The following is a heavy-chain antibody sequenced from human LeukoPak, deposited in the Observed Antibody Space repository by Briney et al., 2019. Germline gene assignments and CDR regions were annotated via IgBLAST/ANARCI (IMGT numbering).Heavy chain of an antibody. V-gene: IGHV3-30*03. CDR3: ASLPWIRGYYFDY. D-gene: IGHD5-18*01. CDR2: ISYDGSNK. J-gene: IGHJ4*02. Sequence: PGGSLRLSCAASGFTFSSYGMHWVRQAPGKGLEWVAVISYDGSNKYYADSVKGRFTISRDNSKNTLYLQMNSLRAEDTAVYYCASLPWIRGYYFDYWGQGTLVTVSS. CDR1: GFTFSSYG.